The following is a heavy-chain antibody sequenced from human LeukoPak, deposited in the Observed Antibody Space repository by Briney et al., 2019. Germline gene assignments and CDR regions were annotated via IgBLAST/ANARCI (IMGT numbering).Heavy chain of an antibody. CDR3: ARDSFGDWYLDL. CDR1: GGSISSYY. V-gene: IGHV4-59*01. D-gene: IGHD3-16*01. Sequence: SETLSLTCTVSGGSISSYYWSWIRQPPGKGLEWIGYIYYSGSTNYNPSLKSRVTISVDTSKNQFSLKLSSVTAADTAVYYCARDSFGDWYLDLWGRGTLVTVSS. J-gene: IGHJ2*01. CDR2: IYYSGST.